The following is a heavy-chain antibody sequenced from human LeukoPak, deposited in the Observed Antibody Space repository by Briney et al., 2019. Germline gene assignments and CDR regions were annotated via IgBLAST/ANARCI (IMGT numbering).Heavy chain of an antibody. D-gene: IGHD3-22*01. V-gene: IGHV5-51*01. Sequence: GESLQISCKGSGYSFTSYWIGWVRQMPGKGLGWMGIIYPGDSDTRYSPSFQGQVTISADKSISTAYLQWSSLKASDTAMYYCARLYPSDSSGYADYWGQGTLVTVSS. CDR2: IYPGDSDT. CDR1: GYSFTSYW. CDR3: ARLYPSDSSGYADY. J-gene: IGHJ4*02.